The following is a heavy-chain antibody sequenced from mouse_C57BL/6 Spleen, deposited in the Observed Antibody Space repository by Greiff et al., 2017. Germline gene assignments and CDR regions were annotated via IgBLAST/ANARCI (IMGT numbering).Heavy chain of an antibody. CDR3: TRRNYVYAMDY. CDR1: GYTFTDYE. J-gene: IGHJ4*01. V-gene: IGHV1-15*01. CDR2: IDPETGGT. D-gene: IGHD2-1*01. Sequence: QVQLQQSGAELVRPGASVTLSCKASGYTFTDYEMHWVKQTPVHGLEWIGAIDPETGGTSYNQKFKGKAILTADKSSSTAYMELRSLTSEDSAVYLCTRRNYVYAMDYWGQGTSVTVSS.